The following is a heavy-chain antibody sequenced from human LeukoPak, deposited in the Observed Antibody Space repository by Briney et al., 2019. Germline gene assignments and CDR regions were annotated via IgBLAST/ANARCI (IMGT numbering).Heavy chain of an antibody. J-gene: IGHJ4*02. CDR3: ARRAQKISREVVGGYFDY. Sequence: GGSLRLSCAASGFTFSSYSMNWVRQAPGKGLEWVSSISSSSSYIYYADSVKGRFTISRDNAKNSLYLQMNSLRAEDTAVYYCARRAQKISREVVGGYFDYWGQGTLVTVSS. CDR1: GFTFSSYS. V-gene: IGHV3-21*01. CDR2: ISSSSSYI. D-gene: IGHD1-26*01.